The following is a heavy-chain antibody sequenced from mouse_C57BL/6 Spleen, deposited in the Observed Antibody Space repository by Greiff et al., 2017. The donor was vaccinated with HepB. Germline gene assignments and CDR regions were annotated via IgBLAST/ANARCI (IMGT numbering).Heavy chain of an antibody. CDR1: GYTFTEYT. Sequence: QVQLQQSGAELVKPGASVKLSCKASGYTFTEYTIHWVKQRSGQGLEWIGWFYPGSGSIKYNEKFKDKATLTADKSSSTVYMELSRLTSEDSAVYFCARHGVYYDADGGYYYAMDYWGQGTSVTVSS. CDR2: FYPGSGSI. J-gene: IGHJ4*01. V-gene: IGHV1-62-2*01. CDR3: ARHGVYYDADGGYYYAMDY. D-gene: IGHD2-4*01.